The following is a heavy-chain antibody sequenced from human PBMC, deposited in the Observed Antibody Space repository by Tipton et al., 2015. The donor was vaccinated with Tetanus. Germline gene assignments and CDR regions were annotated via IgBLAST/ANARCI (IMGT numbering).Heavy chain of an antibody. CDR3: ATARWSSDWLFEY. J-gene: IGHJ4*02. Sequence: GSLRLSCAASGFTFSDYYMSWIRQAPGKGLEWVSYMSSSGSTINYADSVKGRLTISRDNAKNSLYLQMNSLRAEDTAVYYCATARWSSDWLFEYWGQGTLVIVSS. D-gene: IGHD6-19*01. CDR1: GFTFSDYY. V-gene: IGHV3-11*01. CDR2: MSSSGSTI.